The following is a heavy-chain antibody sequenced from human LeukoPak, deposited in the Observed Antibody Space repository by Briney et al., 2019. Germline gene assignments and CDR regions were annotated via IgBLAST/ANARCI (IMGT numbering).Heavy chain of an antibody. Sequence: SVKVSCKASGGTFSSYAISWVRQAPGQGLEWMGGIIPIFGTANYAQKFQGRVTITADESTSTAYMELSSLRSEDTAVYYCARGAPDYYDSSGYSFDYWGQGTLVTVSS. J-gene: IGHJ4*02. CDR3: ARGAPDYYDSSGYSFDY. CDR2: IIPIFGTA. D-gene: IGHD3-22*01. V-gene: IGHV1-69*13. CDR1: GGTFSSYA.